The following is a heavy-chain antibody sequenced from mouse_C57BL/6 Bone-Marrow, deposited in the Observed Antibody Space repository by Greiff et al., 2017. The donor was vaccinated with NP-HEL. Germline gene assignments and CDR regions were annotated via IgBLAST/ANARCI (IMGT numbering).Heavy chain of an antibody. CDR1: GYTFTSYG. CDR2: IYPRSGNT. D-gene: IGHD2-4*01. J-gene: IGHJ1*03. CDR3: ARRIYYDYGYWYFDV. V-gene: IGHV1-81*01. Sequence: QVQLQQSGAELARPGASVKLSCKASGYTFTSYGISWVKQRTGQGLEWIGEIYPRSGNTYYNEKFKGKATLTADKSSSTAYMQLSSLTSEDSAVYFCARRIYYDYGYWYFDVWGTGTTVTVSS.